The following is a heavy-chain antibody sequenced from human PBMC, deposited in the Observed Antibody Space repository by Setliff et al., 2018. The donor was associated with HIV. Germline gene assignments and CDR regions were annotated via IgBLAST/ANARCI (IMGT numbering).Heavy chain of an antibody. CDR3: ERDSSSWYEFYFDC. CDR1: GFTFSTYA. Sequence: PGGSLRLSCVASGFTFSTYAINWVRLAPGKGLEWVSSISGSGYPYYADSVKGRFTISRDNTKSTVYLQMNSLRAEDTAVYYCERDSSSWYEFYFDCWGQGTLVTVSS. J-gene: IGHJ4*02. CDR2: ISGSGYP. D-gene: IGHD6-13*01. V-gene: IGHV3-23*01.